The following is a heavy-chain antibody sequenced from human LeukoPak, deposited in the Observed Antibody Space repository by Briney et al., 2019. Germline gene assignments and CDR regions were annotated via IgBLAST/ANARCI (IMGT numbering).Heavy chain of an antibody. Sequence: GGSLRLSCAASGFTFSDYYMSWIRQAPGKGLEWVSYISSSSSYTNYADSVKGRFTISRDNAKNSLYLQMNSLRAEETAVYYCARVLMLYCGGYCYYFDYWGQGTPVTVSS. D-gene: IGHD2-21*02. CDR2: ISSSSSYT. V-gene: IGHV3-11*05. J-gene: IGHJ4*02. CDR1: GFTFSDYY. CDR3: ARVLMLYCGGYCYYFDY.